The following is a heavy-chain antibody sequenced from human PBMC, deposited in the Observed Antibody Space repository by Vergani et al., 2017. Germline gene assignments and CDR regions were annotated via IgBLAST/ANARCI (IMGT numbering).Heavy chain of an antibody. J-gene: IGHJ6*02. CDR2: INPNSGGT. D-gene: IGHD1-26*01. V-gene: IGHV1-2*04. CDR3: ARVVGGSYFLDYYYGMDV. CDR1: GYTFTGYY. Sequence: QVQLVQSGAEVKKPGASVKVSCKASGYTFTGYYMHWVRQAPGQGLEWMGWINPNSGGTNYAQKFQGWVTMTRDTSTSTAYMELRSLRSDDTAVYYCARVVGGSYFLDYYYGMDVWGQGTTVTVSS.